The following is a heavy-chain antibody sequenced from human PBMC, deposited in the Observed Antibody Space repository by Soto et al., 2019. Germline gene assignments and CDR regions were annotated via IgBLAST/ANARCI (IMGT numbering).Heavy chain of an antibody. CDR3: ARDLYYDFWSGYPHDAFDI. Sequence: PSQTLSLTCAISGDSVSSNSAAWNWIRQSPSRGLEWLGRTYYRSKWHNDYAVSVKSRITINPDTSKNQFSLQLNSVTPEDTAVYYCARDLYYDFWSGYPHDAFDIWGQGTMVTVSS. V-gene: IGHV6-1*01. J-gene: IGHJ3*02. D-gene: IGHD3-3*01. CDR2: TYYRSKWHN. CDR1: GDSVSSNSAA.